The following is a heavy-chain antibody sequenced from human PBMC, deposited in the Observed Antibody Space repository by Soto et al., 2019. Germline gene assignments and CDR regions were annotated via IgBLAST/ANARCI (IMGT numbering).Heavy chain of an antibody. CDR2: IYYSGST. J-gene: IGHJ2*01. CDR1: GGSISSSTYY. D-gene: IGHD1-26*01. CDR3: ARHMGNLGSYFDL. V-gene: IGHV4-39*01. Sequence: QLQLQESGPGLVKPSETLSLTCTVSGGSISSSTYYWGWIRQPPGKGLEWVGRIYYSGSTYYNPSRRSRVTISVDTSKSQFSLKLSSVTAADTAVYYCARHMGNLGSYFDLWGRGTLVTVSS.